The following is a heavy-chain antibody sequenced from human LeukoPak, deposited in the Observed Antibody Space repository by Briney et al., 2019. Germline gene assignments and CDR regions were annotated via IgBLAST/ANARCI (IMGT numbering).Heavy chain of an antibody. J-gene: IGHJ4*02. V-gene: IGHV3-30-3*01. Sequence: PGRSLRPSCAASGFTFSTYAVHWVRQAPGKGLEWGAIISDDGSRTYYSNSVKGRFTISRDNSRNTLYLQMNSLRPEDTAVYYCARGNGPGSFLIDYWGQGTLVTVSS. D-gene: IGHD3-10*01. CDR2: ISDDGSRT. CDR1: GFTFSTYA. CDR3: ARGNGPGSFLIDY.